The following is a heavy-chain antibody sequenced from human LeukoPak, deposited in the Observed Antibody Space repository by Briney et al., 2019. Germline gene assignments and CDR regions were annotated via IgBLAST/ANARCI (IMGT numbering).Heavy chain of an antibody. D-gene: IGHD3-3*01. CDR1: GGSFSGYY. J-gene: IGHJ4*02. CDR3: ARGLASGYPPIPFDY. Sequence: SETLSLTCAVYGGSFSGYYWTWIRQPPGKGLEWIGEIIDTGSTKYNSSLKSRATISVDTSKNQFSLSLDSVTAADTAVYYCARGLASGYPPIPFDYWGQGTLVTVSS. CDR2: IIDTGST. V-gene: IGHV4-34*12.